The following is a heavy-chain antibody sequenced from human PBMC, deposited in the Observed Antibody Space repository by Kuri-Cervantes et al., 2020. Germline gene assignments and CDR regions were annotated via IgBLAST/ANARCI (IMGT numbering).Heavy chain of an antibody. V-gene: IGHV3-23*01. CDR3: VKDYGSGNYPFGDC. D-gene: IGHD3-10*01. CDR1: GFTFSRNA. Sequence: GGSLRLSCAASGFTFSRNAMSWVRQAPGKGLEWVSGIIENGGSTYYADSVKGRFSISRDNSKNTLYLQMNSLRAEDTAIYYCVKDYGSGNYPFGDCWGQGTLVTVSS. J-gene: IGHJ4*02. CDR2: IIENGGST.